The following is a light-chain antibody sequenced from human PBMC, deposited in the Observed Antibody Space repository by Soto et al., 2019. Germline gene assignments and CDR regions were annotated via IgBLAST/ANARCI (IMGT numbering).Light chain of an antibody. J-gene: IGKJ4*01. Sequence: DIQMTQSPSTLSASVGDRVTITCRASQSIASWLSWYQQKPGKAPKLLIYKASSLESGVPSRFSGSGSGTEFTHTITSLQPDDFATYYCQQYHSYSPVTFGGGTKVEIK. CDR3: QQYHSYSPVT. CDR1: QSIASW. CDR2: KAS. V-gene: IGKV1-5*03.